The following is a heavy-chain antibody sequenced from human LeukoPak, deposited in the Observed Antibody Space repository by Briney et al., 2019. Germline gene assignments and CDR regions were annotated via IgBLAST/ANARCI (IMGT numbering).Heavy chain of an antibody. CDR1: GFSLRTTGVG. D-gene: IGHD4-17*01. CDR3: AHYGDYRFMYYFDF. V-gene: IGHV2-5*01. J-gene: IGHJ4*02. Sequence: SGPSLVKPTQTLTLTCTFSGFSLRTTGVGVGWIRQPPGKALEWLALIYWNDDNRYSPSLRSRLTITKDTSKNQVVLTMAHMDPVDTATYYCAHYGDYRFMYYFDFWGQGTLVTVSS. CDR2: IYWNDDN.